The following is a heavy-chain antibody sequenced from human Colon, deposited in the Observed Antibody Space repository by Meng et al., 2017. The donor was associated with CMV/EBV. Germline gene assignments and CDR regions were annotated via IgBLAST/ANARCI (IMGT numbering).Heavy chain of an antibody. D-gene: IGHD3-22*01. CDR3: ARGKNYYDSSGYRKGLDY. CDR2: INPNSGGT. J-gene: IGHJ4*02. V-gene: IGHV1-2*02. CDR1: GDSCPDYD. Sequence: QVGVVQSGGWVAEPGGSVMGSGKASGDSCPDYDMPWVRQAPEQGLEWMGWINPNSGGTNYAAKFQGRVNMTRDPSISTAYMALSRLRPEETAVYYCARGKNYYDSSGYRKGLDYWGQGTLVTVSS.